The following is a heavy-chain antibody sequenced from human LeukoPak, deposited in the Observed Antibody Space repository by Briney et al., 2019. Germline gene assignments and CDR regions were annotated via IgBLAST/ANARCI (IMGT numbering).Heavy chain of an antibody. CDR2: ISGSGGST. J-gene: IGHJ4*02. Sequence: GGSLRLSCAASGFTFSSYAMSWVRQAPGKGLEWVSAISGSGGSTYYADSVKGRFTISRDNSKDTLYLQMNSLRAEDTAVYYCAKVPFYYYDSSGNYYFDYWGQGNLVTVSS. CDR3: AKVPFYYYDSSGNYYFDY. V-gene: IGHV3-23*01. D-gene: IGHD3-22*01. CDR1: GFTFSSYA.